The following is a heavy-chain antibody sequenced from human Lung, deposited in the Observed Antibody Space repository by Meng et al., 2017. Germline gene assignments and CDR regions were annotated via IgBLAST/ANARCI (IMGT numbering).Heavy chain of an antibody. D-gene: IGHD6-19*01. V-gene: IGHV4-34*02. J-gene: IGHJ4*02. CDR1: GGSFSGYY. CDR3: VRRTYSSGWYFDY. CDR2: IIDSGST. Sequence: HVQLQHWGAGLLKPSETLSLTCAVYGGSFSGYYWSWIRQPPGKGLEWIGEIIDSGSTNYNPSLKSRVTISVDTSKNQFSLRVTSVTAADRAVYYCVRRTYSSGWYFDYWGQGTLVTVSS.